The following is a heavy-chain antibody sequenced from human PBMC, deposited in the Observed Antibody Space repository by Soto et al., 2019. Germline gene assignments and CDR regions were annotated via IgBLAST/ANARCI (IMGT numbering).Heavy chain of an antibody. D-gene: IGHD6-19*01. Sequence: QVQLQQWGAGLLKPSETLSLTCAVYGGSFSGYYWSWIRQPPGKGLEWIGEINHSGSTNYNPSLKSRVTRSVDTSKNQFSLKLSAVTAADTAVYYCARNAPRQWLARPHLGYWGKGTLVTVSS. V-gene: IGHV4-34*01. J-gene: IGHJ4*01. CDR2: INHSGST. CDR1: GGSFSGYY. CDR3: ARNAPRQWLARPHLGY.